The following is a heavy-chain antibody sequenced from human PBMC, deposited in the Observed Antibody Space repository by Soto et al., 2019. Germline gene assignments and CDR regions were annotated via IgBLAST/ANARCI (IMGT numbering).Heavy chain of an antibody. D-gene: IGHD3-10*01. CDR1: GFTFSNYA. CDR2: INGGGDSP. CDR3: AKRGKFGGFDY. J-gene: IGHJ4*02. Sequence: VHLLESGGGLVHPGGSLRLSCTASGFTFSNYAMTWVRQGPGKGLQWVAGINGGGDSPHYADSVKGRFIISRDNSNNTLVLQMRRLRVDDTALYYCAKRGKFGGFDYWGQGTLVTVSS. V-gene: IGHV3-23*01.